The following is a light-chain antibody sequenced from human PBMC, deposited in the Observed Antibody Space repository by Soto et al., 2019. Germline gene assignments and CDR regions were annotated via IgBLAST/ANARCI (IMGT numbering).Light chain of an antibody. CDR3: QQRSNWPPT. Sequence: IVLPQVAAPLRLSPGKRATLSCXASQSVSSYLAWYQQKPGQAPRLLIYDASNRATGIPARFSGSGSGTDFTLTISSLEPEDFAVYYCQQRSNWPPTFGGGTKVDIK. CDR2: DAS. CDR1: QSVSSY. J-gene: IGKJ4*01. V-gene: IGKV3-11*01.